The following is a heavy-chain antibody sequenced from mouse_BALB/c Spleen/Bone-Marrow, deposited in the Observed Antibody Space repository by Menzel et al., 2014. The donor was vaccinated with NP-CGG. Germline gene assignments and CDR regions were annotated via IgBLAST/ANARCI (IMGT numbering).Heavy chain of an antibody. Sequence: QVQLQQSGAELVKPGASVKLSCKASGYTFTSYYMHWVQQTPAPGLEWLGGINPSNGGTNLNEKFKSKATLTVDKSSSTAYMQLSSLTSEDAAVYYCTRYGYDPRYAMDYWGQGTSVTVSS. CDR1: GYTFTSYY. CDR3: TRYGYDPRYAMDY. J-gene: IGHJ4*01. V-gene: IGHV1S81*02. D-gene: IGHD2-3*01. CDR2: INPSNGGT.